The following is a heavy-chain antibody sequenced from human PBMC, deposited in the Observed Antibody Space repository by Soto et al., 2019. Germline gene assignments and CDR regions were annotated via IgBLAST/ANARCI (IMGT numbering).Heavy chain of an antibody. CDR2: IWYDGSNK. Sequence: GGSLRLSCAASGFTFSSYGMHWVRQAPGKGLEWVAVIWYDGSNKYYADSVKGRFTISRDNSKNTLYLQMNSLRAEDTAVYYCARGMIVVVNPFDYWGQGTPVTVSS. CDR1: GFTFSSYG. D-gene: IGHD3-22*01. V-gene: IGHV3-33*01. CDR3: ARGMIVVVNPFDY. J-gene: IGHJ4*02.